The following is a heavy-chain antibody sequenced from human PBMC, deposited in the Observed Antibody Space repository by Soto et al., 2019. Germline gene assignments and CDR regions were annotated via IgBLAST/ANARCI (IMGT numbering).Heavy chain of an antibody. J-gene: IGHJ6*02. V-gene: IGHV3-23*01. CDR1: GFTFSSYA. D-gene: IGHD3-10*01. CDR2: ISGSGGST. Sequence: GGSLRLSCAASGFTFSSYAMSWVRQAPGKGLEWVSAISGSGGSTYYADSVKGRFTISRDNSKNTLYLQMNSLRAEDTAVYYCARSQGSYYNDLYYGMDVWGQGTTVTVSS. CDR3: ARSQGSYYNDLYYGMDV.